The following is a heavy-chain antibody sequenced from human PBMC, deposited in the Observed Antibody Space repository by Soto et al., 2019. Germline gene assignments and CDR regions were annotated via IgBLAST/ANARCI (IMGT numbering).Heavy chain of an antibody. CDR1: GGSISSSSYY. CDR2: IYYSGST. CDR3: GRISSHGDYAY. J-gene: IGHJ4*02. D-gene: IGHD4-17*01. V-gene: IGHV4-39*01. Sequence: SETLSLTCTVSGGSISSSSYYRGWIRQPPGKGLEWIGSIYYSGSTYYNPSLKSRVTISVDTSKNQFSLKLSSVTAADTAVYYCGRISSHGDYAYWGQGTLVTVSS.